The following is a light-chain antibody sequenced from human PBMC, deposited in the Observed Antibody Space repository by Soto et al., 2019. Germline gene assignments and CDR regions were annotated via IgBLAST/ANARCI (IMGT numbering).Light chain of an antibody. CDR3: SSYTTPTSLVV. Sequence: QSALTQPASVSGSPGQSITISCTGTSSDIGGYNYVSWYQQHPGKVPKLIIYGVNSRPSGISNRFSGSKSGITASLTVSGLQAEDEADYYCSSYTTPTSLVVFGGGTKLTVL. CDR2: GVN. CDR1: SSDIGGYNY. J-gene: IGLJ2*01. V-gene: IGLV2-14*01.